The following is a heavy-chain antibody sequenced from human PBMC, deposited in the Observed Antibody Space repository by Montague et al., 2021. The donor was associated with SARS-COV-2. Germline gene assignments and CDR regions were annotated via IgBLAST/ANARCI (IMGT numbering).Heavy chain of an antibody. CDR1: GFTFSGCG. V-gene: IGHV3-23*01. J-gene: IGHJ4*02. CDR3: AKSLLGVGTTGMDF. D-gene: IGHD1-14*01. Sequence: SLRLSCAASGFTFSGCGMYWVRRAPGQGLEWLSSISGVSTGTYYADSVQGRFTIYRDNSRDTLYLQMSSLRAEDTAIYYCAKSLLGVGTTGMDFWGQGTLVTVSS. CDR2: ISGVSTGT.